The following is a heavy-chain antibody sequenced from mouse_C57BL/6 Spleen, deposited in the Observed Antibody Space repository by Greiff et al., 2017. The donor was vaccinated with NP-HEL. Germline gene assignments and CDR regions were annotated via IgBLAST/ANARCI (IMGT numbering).Heavy chain of an antibody. J-gene: IGHJ4*01. D-gene: IGHD4-1*01. CDR3: ARLGDYYAMDY. CDR2: IHPNSGST. V-gene: IGHV1-64*01. Sequence: QVQLKQPGAELVKPGASVKLSCKASGYTFTSYWMHWVKQRPGQGLEWIGMIHPNSGSTNYNEKFKSKATLTVDKSSSTAYMQLSSLTSEDSAVYYCARLGDYYAMDYWGQGTSVTVSS. CDR1: GYTFTSYW.